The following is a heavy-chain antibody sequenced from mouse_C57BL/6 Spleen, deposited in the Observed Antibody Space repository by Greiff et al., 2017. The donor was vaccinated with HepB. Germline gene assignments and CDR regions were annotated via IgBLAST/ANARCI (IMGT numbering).Heavy chain of an antibody. CDR2: ISYDGSN. V-gene: IGHV3-6*01. J-gene: IGHJ4*01. CDR3: ASEAMDY. Sequence: EVKLQESGPGLVKPSQSLSLTCSVTGYSITSGYYWNWIRQFPGNKLEWMGYISYDGSNNYNPSLKNRISITRDTSKNQFFLKLNSVTTEDTATYYCASEAMDYWGQGTSVTVSS. CDR1: GYSITSGYY.